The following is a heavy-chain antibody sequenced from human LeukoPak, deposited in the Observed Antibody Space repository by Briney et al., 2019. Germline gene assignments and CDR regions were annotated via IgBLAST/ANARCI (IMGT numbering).Heavy chain of an antibody. J-gene: IGHJ4*02. Sequence: PGRSLRLSCAASGFTFSSYGMHWVRQAPGKGLEWVAVIWYDGSNKYYADSVKGRFTISRDNSKNTLYLQMNSLRAEDTAVYYCAKDLYDIVVVPAAISYWGQGTLVTVSS. CDR1: GFTFSSYG. D-gene: IGHD2-2*01. CDR3: AKDLYDIVVVPAAISY. CDR2: IWYDGSNK. V-gene: IGHV3-33*06.